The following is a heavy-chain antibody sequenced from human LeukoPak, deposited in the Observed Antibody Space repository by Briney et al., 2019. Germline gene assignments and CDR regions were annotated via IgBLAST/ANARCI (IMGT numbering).Heavy chain of an antibody. J-gene: IGHJ4*02. CDR3: ATVFGY. Sequence: GGSLTLSCAVSRFTLSSDWMHWVRQAPGKGLEWVSRMNQDGSDTSYADSVKGRFTISRDNAKNTVYLQMNSLRAEDSAVYYCATVFGYWGQGTLVTVSS. V-gene: IGHV3-74*01. CDR2: MNQDGSDT. CDR1: RFTLSSDW.